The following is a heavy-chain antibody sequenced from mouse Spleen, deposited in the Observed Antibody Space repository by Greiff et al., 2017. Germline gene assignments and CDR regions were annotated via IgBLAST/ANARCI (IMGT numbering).Heavy chain of an antibody. D-gene: IGHD2-3*01. CDR3: ARSDDGYYGYFDY. CDR2: IWTGGGT. Sequence: VKLVESGPGLVAPSQSLSITCTVSGFSLTSYAISWVRQPQGKGLEWLGVIWTGGGTNYNSALKSRLSISKDNSKSQVFLKMNSLQTDDTARYYCARSDDGYYGYFDYWGQGTTLTVSS. CDR1: GFSLTSYA. J-gene: IGHJ2*01. V-gene: IGHV2-9-1*01.